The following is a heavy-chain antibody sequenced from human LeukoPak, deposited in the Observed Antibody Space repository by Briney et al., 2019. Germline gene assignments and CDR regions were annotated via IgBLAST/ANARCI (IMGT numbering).Heavy chain of an antibody. V-gene: IGHV3-21*01. CDR3: ARTPYCTNGVCYNRYYFDY. Sequence: PGGSLRLSCAVSGFTFTSYSMNWVRQAPGKGLEWVSSISSSSSDIYYADSVKGRFTISRDNAKNSLYLQMNSLRAEDTAVYYCARTPYCTNGVCYNRYYFDYWGQGTLVTVSS. CDR1: GFTFTSYS. D-gene: IGHD2-8*01. CDR2: ISSSSSDI. J-gene: IGHJ4*02.